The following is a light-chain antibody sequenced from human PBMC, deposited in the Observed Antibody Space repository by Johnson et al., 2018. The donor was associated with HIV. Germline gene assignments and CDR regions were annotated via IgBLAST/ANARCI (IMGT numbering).Light chain of an antibody. V-gene: IGLV1-51*01. CDR1: SSNIGNNY. CDR3: GTWDSSLSAYV. CDR2: DNN. J-gene: IGLJ1*01. Sequence: QAVLTQPPSVSAAPGQKVTISCSGSSSNIGNNYVSWYQQLPGTAPKLLIYDNNKRPSGIPDRFSGSKSGTSATLGITGLQTGDEAYYYCGTWDSSLSAYVCGTGTKVTVL.